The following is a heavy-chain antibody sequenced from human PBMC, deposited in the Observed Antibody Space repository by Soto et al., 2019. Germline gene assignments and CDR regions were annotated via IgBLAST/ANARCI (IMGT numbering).Heavy chain of an antibody. V-gene: IGHV3-33*01. CDR2: MWYDGGNK. Sequence: SLRLAGAAAGWAFSSYGMHWVRHAPGKGLEWVAVMWYDGGNKYYADAVKGRFTISRDDSKNTLYLQRNSLRAEDTAVYYCARPVFRYFDWSHLGYWGQGTLVTVSS. D-gene: IGHD3-9*01. CDR1: GWAFSSYG. CDR3: ARPVFRYFDWSHLGY. J-gene: IGHJ4*02.